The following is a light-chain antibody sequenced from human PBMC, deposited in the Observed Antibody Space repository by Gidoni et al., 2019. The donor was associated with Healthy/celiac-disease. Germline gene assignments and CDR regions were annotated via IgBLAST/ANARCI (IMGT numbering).Light chain of an antibody. CDR3: QQYNSYST. Sequence: DIQMTQSPSTLSASVGDRVTITCRASQSISSWLAWYQQKPGKAPKLLIYKASSLESGVPPRFSGSGSGTEFTLTISSLQPDDFATYYCQQYNSYSTFXXXTKVEIK. CDR1: QSISSW. V-gene: IGKV1-5*03. J-gene: IGKJ1*01. CDR2: KAS.